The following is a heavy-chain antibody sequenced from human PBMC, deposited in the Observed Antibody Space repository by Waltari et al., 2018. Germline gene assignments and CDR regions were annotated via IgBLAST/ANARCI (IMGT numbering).Heavy chain of an antibody. D-gene: IGHD3-10*01. V-gene: IGHV1-69*01. CDR2: IIPIFCTA. J-gene: IGHJ4*02. CDR1: GGSFSSYA. CDR3: ARPYFYGSGSYFDY. Sequence: QVQLVQSGDAVKKPGSSVKVSCKAYGGSFSSYALRGVLQAPGQGLEWMGGIIPIFCTANYAQKFQGRVTITADESTSTAYMELSSLRSEDTAVYYCARPYFYGSGSYFDYWGQGTLVTVSS.